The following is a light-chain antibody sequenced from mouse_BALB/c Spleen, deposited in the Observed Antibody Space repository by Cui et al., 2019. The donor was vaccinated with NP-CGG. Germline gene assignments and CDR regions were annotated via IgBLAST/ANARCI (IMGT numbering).Light chain of an antibody. CDR3: ALWYSNHWV. CDR2: GTK. CDR1: TGAVTTSNY. J-gene: IGLJ1*01. V-gene: IGLV1*01. Sequence: HAVVCQESALTTSPGETVTLTCRSSTGAVTTSNYANWVQEKPDHLFTGLIGGTKNRAPGVPARFSGSLIGDKAALTITGAQTEDEAIYFCALWYSNHWVFGGGTKLTVL.